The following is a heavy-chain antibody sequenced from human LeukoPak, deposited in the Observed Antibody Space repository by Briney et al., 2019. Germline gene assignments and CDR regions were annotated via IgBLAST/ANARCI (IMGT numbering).Heavy chain of an antibody. CDR2: ISSSGSTI. V-gene: IGHV3-11*04. CDR3: ARDLNYDSTYFDY. J-gene: IGHJ4*02. Sequence: PGGSLRLSCAASGFTFSDYYMSWIRQSPGKGLEWVSYISSSGSTIYYADSVKGRFTISRDNAKNSLYLQMNSLRAEDTAVYYCARDLNYDSTYFDYWGQGTLVTVSS. CDR1: GFTFSDYY. D-gene: IGHD3-22*01.